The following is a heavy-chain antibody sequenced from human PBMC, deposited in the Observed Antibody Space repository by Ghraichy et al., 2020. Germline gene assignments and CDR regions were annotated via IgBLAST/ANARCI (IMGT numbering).Heavy chain of an antibody. Sequence: SETLSLTCAVYGGSFSGYYRSWIRQPPGKGLEWIGEINHSGSTNYNPSLKSRVTISVDTSKNQFSLKLSSVTAADTAVYYCARDLLEWLSFDYWGQGTLVTVSS. J-gene: IGHJ4*02. CDR2: INHSGST. D-gene: IGHD3-3*01. CDR1: GGSFSGYY. V-gene: IGHV4-34*01. CDR3: ARDLLEWLSFDY.